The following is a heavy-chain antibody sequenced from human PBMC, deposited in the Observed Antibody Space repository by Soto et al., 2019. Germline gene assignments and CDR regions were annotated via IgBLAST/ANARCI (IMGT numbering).Heavy chain of an antibody. Sequence: SETLSLTCAVSGASISSYYWSWIRQPPGKGLEWIGYIHYTGSTNYKSSLKSRVTISVDTSKNQFSLKLSSVTAADTAVYYWARVMRDSWSGSPTNNRFDPWGQGTLVTVSS. D-gene: IGHD3-3*01. CDR3: ARVMRDSWSGSPTNNRFDP. V-gene: IGHV4-59*01. CDR1: GASISSYY. J-gene: IGHJ5*02. CDR2: IHYTGST.